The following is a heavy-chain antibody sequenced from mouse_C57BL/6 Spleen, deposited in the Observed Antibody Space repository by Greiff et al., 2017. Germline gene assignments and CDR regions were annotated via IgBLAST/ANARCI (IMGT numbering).Heavy chain of an antibody. CDR1: GFSLTSYG. Sequence: QVQLQQSGPGLVQPSQSLSITCTVSGFSLTSYGVHWVRQSPGKGLEWLGVIWSGGSTDYNASFISKLSLSKDNSKSQVFCKMNSPQADDAAIYYCASDYSNYEGFAYWGQGTLVTVSA. CDR3: ASDYSNYEGFAY. CDR2: IWSGGST. V-gene: IGHV2-2*01. J-gene: IGHJ3*01. D-gene: IGHD2-5*01.